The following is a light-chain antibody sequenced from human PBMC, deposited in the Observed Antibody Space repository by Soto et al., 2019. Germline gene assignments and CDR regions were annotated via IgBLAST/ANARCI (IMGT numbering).Light chain of an antibody. Sequence: DIQMTQSPSTLSGSVGDRVTITCRASQTISSWLAWYQQKPGKDPKLLIYNASTLKSGVPSRFSGSGSWTEFTLTSSSLQPDDFATYYCQHYNSYSEAFGQGTKVELK. V-gene: IGKV1-5*03. CDR2: NAS. CDR1: QTISSW. J-gene: IGKJ1*01. CDR3: QHYNSYSEA.